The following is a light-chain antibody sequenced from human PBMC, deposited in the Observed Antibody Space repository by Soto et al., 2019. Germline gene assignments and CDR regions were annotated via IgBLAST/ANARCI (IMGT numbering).Light chain of an antibody. CDR1: TSNIGAGFD. Sequence: QSVLTQPPSVSGAPGQRVTISCTGSTSNIGAGFDVQWFQQLPGTAPKLLIYGNAIRPSGVPDRFSGSKSGTSASLAITGLQADDEADYYCQSYDNRLSAWVFGGGTKLTVL. V-gene: IGLV1-40*01. CDR3: QSYDNRLSAWV. J-gene: IGLJ3*02. CDR2: GNA.